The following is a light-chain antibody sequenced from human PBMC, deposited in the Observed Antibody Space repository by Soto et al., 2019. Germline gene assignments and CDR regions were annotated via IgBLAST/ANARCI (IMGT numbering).Light chain of an antibody. Sequence: DIVMTQSPDSLAVSLGERATINCKSSQTVLYRSNNMNYLSWYQQKPGQPPKLLIYWASTRESGVPDRFSGSGSGTDFTLTISGLQAENVAVYYCQQYYSSPRTFGGGTKVEIK. CDR2: WAS. CDR3: QQYYSSPRT. V-gene: IGKV4-1*01. J-gene: IGKJ4*01. CDR1: QTVLYRSNNMNY.